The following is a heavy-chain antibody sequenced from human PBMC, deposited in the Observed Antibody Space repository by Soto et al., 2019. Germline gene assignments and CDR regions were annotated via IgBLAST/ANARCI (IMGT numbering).Heavy chain of an antibody. CDR2: ISSTTNYI. CDR1: GFTFTRYS. J-gene: IGHJ4*02. CDR3: ARESEDLTSNFDY. Sequence: GGSLRLSCAASGFTFTRYSMNWVRQAPGKGLEWVSSISSTTNYIYYGDSMKGRFTISRDNAKNSLCLEMNSLKAEDTAVYYCARESEDLTSNFDYWGQGTLVTVSS. V-gene: IGHV3-21*06.